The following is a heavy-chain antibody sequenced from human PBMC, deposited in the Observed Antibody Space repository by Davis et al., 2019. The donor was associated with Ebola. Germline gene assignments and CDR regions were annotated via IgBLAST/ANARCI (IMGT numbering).Heavy chain of an antibody. V-gene: IGHV4-4*02. D-gene: IGHD6-13*01. CDR3: ARHLTATGTSGGFDY. Sequence: PSETLSLTCAVSGGSISSSNWWRWVRQPPGKGLEWIGEIYHSGSTNYNPSLKSRVTISVDKSKSQFSLKLSSVTATDTAVYYCARHLTATGTSGGFDYWGQGTLVTVSS. CDR1: GGSISSSNW. J-gene: IGHJ4*02. CDR2: IYHSGST.